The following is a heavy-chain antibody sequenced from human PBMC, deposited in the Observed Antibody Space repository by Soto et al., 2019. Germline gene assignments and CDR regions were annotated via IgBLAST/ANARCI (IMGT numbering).Heavy chain of an antibody. V-gene: IGHV1-69*01. Sequence: QVQLVQSGAEVKKPGSSMKVSCKASGGTFGSYTFNWVRQAPGQGLEWLGGITPIFGTVHYAQTFRGRVTITADGSTTTAYMERRGLTSEEPALYYCARVRQRGWVRFSDYYFAMDGWGQGTTVTVSS. CDR2: ITPIFGTV. J-gene: IGHJ6*02. D-gene: IGHD3-10*01. CDR3: ARVRQRGWVRFSDYYFAMDG. CDR1: GGTFGSYT.